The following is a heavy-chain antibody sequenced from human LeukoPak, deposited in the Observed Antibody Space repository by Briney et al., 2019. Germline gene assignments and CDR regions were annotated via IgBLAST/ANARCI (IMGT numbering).Heavy chain of an antibody. CDR3: ARSRGYYSYYFDY. J-gene: IGHJ4*02. CDR1: GFTFSDYY. Sequence: PGGSLRLSCAASGFTFSDYYMSWIRQAPGKGLEWVSYISSSGSTIYYADSVKGRFTISGDNAKNSLYLQMNSLRAEDTAVYYCARSRGYYSYYFDYWGQGTLVTVSS. V-gene: IGHV3-11*04. CDR2: ISSSGSTI. D-gene: IGHD3-22*01.